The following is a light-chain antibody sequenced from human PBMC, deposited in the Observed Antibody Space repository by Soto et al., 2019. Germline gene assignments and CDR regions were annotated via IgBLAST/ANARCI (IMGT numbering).Light chain of an antibody. V-gene: IGLV2-8*01. Sequence: QSALTQPPSASGSPGQSVAISCTGTSSDVGGHNYVSWYQLHPGKAPKLMIYEVNMRPSGVPDRFSGSKSGNTASLTVSGLRAEDEADYYCSSYAGSNNYVFGTGTKLTVL. CDR3: SSYAGSNNYV. J-gene: IGLJ1*01. CDR1: SSDVGGHNY. CDR2: EVN.